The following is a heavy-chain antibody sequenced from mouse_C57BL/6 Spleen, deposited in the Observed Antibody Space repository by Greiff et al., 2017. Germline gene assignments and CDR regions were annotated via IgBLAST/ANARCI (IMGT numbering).Heavy chain of an antibody. D-gene: IGHD2-5*01. CDR1: GYAFSSSW. Sequence: VQLQQSGPELVKPGASVKISCKASGYAFSSSWMNWVKQRPGKGLEWIGRIYPGDGDTNYNGKFKGKATLTADKSSSTAYMQLSSLTSEDSAVYFCARDSNYLFDYWGQGTTLTVSS. J-gene: IGHJ2*01. CDR3: ARDSNYLFDY. CDR2: IYPGDGDT. V-gene: IGHV1-82*01.